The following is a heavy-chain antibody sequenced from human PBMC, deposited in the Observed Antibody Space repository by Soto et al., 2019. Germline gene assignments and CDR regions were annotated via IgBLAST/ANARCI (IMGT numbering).Heavy chain of an antibody. D-gene: IGHD1-26*01. Sequence: QVQLVQSGAEVKKPGSSVKVSCKASGGTFSSYAISWVRQAPGQGLEWMGGIIPIFGTANYAQKFQGRVTITADESTSTAYMELSSLRSEDTAVYYCARVRGLVGADHYYYYYGMDVWGQGTTVTVSS. CDR1: GGTFSSYA. CDR2: IIPIFGTA. CDR3: ARVRGLVGADHYYYYYGMDV. V-gene: IGHV1-69*01. J-gene: IGHJ6*02.